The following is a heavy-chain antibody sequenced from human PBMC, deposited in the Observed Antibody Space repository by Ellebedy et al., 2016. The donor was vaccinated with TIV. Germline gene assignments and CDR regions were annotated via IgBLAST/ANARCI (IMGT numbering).Heavy chain of an antibody. D-gene: IGHD5-18*01. Sequence: ASVKVSCXTSGYTFSNYYIHWVRQAPGQGLEWMGWINPNSGGTTYAQKLQGRATMTRDTSISTVYMELSRLRSDDTAVYYCARDEGTAMGTIDYWGQGTLVTVSS. CDR3: ARDEGTAMGTIDY. CDR1: GYTFSNYY. CDR2: INPNSGGT. J-gene: IGHJ4*02. V-gene: IGHV1-2*02.